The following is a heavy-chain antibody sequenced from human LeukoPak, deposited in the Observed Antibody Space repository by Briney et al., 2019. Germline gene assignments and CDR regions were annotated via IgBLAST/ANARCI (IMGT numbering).Heavy chain of an antibody. D-gene: IGHD3-9*01. V-gene: IGHV1-46*01. CDR2: INPSGGST. CDR3: ARGSYDILTGTSLFAYYGMDV. CDR1: GYTFISYY. Sequence: ASVKVSCKASGYTFISYYIHWVRQAPGQGLEWMGIINPSGGSTTYAQKFQGRVTMTSDTSTSTVYVDLRSLRSEDTAVYYCARGSYDILTGTSLFAYYGMDVWGQGTTVTVSS. J-gene: IGHJ6*02.